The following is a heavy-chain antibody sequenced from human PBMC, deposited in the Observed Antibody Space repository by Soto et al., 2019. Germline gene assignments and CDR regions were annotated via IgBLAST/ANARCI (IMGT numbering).Heavy chain of an antibody. D-gene: IGHD3-16*02. CDR2: IKSKTDGGTT. J-gene: IGHJ4*02. Sequence: SLRLSCAASEFTFTYAWMSWVRQAPGKGLEWVGRIKSKTDGGTTDYAAPVKGRFTISRDESQNTLYLQMNSLKTEDTAVYYCTSLYYGHWGQGTLVTVS. CDR1: EFTFTYAW. V-gene: IGHV3-15*01. CDR3: TSLYYGH.